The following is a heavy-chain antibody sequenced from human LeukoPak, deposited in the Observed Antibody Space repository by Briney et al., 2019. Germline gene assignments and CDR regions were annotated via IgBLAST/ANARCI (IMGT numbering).Heavy chain of an antibody. CDR2: IYYSGST. CDR3: ARGVGGSSY. J-gene: IGHJ4*02. Sequence: PSETLSLTCTVSGRSISSYYWSWIRQPPGKGLEWIGYIYYSGSTNYNPSLKSRVTISVDTSKNQFSLKLSSVTAAGAAVYYCARGVGGSSYWGQGTLVTVSS. D-gene: IGHD1-26*01. V-gene: IGHV4-59*12. CDR1: GRSISSYY.